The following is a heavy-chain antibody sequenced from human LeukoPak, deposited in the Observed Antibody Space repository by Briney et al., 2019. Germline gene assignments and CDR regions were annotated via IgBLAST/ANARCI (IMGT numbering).Heavy chain of an antibody. Sequence: SETLSLTCTVSGGSISSTRYCWGWIRQPPGKGLEWIGSIYYSGSTNYNPSLKSRVTISVDTSKNQFSLQLSSVEAADTAMYYCVRVGVSPDGRSRSWSWDVWGKGTTVTVSS. CDR1: GGSISSTRYC. CDR2: IYYSGST. D-gene: IGHD6-13*01. V-gene: IGHV4-39*07. J-gene: IGHJ6*04. CDR3: VRVGVSPDGRSRSWSWDV.